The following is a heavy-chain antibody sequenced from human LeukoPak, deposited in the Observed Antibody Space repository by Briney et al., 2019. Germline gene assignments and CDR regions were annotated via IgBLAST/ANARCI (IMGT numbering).Heavy chain of an antibody. CDR3: VVGIAAKMSRHWYFDL. D-gene: IGHD2-15*01. CDR1: GMTINSYS. Sequence: GGSLRLSCAVSGMTINSYSMDWVRQAPGKGLEWISYISSRSVIIYYADSVEGRFTISRDNARNSLHLEMKSVGVDDTAVYYCVVGIAAKMSRHWYFDLWGRGTLVTVSS. V-gene: IGHV3-48*01. J-gene: IGHJ2*01. CDR2: ISSRSVII.